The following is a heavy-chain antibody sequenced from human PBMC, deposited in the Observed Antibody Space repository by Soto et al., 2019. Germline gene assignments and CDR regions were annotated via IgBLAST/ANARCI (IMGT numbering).Heavy chain of an antibody. V-gene: IGHV3-30-3*01. CDR2: ISYDGSNK. J-gene: IGHJ6*02. CDR3: ARDYGGSNYYYGMDV. Sequence: PGGSLRLSCAASGFTFSSYAMHWVRQAPGKGLEWVAVISYDGSNKYYAASVKGRFTISRDNSKNTLYLQMNSLRAEDTAVYYCARDYGGSNYYYGMDVWGQGTTVTVSS. D-gene: IGHD4-17*01. CDR1: GFTFSSYA.